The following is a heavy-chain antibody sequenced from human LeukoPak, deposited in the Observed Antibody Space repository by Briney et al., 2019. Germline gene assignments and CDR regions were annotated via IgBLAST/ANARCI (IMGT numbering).Heavy chain of an antibody. J-gene: IGHJ1*01. Sequence: GGSLRLSCAASGLTISNNFMGWVRQAPGKGLEWVSLIYSGGSTYSADYVKGRFTISRDNSKNTLHLQLNSLRAEHTAVYYCARDTDYYGSGRHGYFDHWGQGTLVTVSS. V-gene: IGHV3-66*01. CDR2: IYSGGST. CDR1: GLTISNNF. CDR3: ARDTDYYGSGRHGYFDH. D-gene: IGHD3-10*01.